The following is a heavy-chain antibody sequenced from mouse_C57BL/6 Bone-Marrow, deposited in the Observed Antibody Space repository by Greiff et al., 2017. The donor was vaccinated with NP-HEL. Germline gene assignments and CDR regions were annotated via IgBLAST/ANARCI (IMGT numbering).Heavy chain of an antibody. CDR3: ASPYDYDAWFAY. J-gene: IGHJ3*01. CDR2: ISDGGSYT. CDR1: GFTFSSYA. Sequence: KLVESGGGLVKPGGSLKLSCAASGFTFSSYAMSWVRQTPEKRLEWVATISDGGSYTYYPDNVKGRFTISRDNAKNNLYLQMSHLKSEDTAMYYCASPYDYDAWFAYWGQGTLVTVSA. D-gene: IGHD2-4*01. V-gene: IGHV5-4*03.